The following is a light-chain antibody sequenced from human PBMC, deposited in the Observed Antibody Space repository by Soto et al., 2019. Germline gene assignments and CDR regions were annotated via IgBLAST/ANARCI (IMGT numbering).Light chain of an antibody. CDR3: AAWDDSLSGPG. V-gene: IGLV1-47*01. Sequence: QSALTQPPSASGTPGQRVTISCSGSSSNIGSHYVSWYQQLPGTAPRLLIYRNDQRPSGVPDRFSGSKSGTSASLAISGLRSEDEADYYCAAWDDSLSGPGFGGGTQLTVL. CDR2: RND. J-gene: IGLJ7*01. CDR1: SSNIGSHY.